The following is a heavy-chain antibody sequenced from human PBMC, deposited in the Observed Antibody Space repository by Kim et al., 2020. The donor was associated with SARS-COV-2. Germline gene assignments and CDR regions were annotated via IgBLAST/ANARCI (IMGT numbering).Heavy chain of an antibody. CDR3: AKQKGGVLQLWSPKYYFDY. CDR2: INAGNGNT. Sequence: ASVNVSCKASGYTFTSYAMHWVRQAPGQRLEWMGWINAGNGNTKYSQKFQGRVTITRDTSASTAYMELSSLRSEDTAVYYCAKQKGGVLQLWSPKYYFDYWGQGTLVTVSS. D-gene: IGHD5-18*01. V-gene: IGHV1-3*01. J-gene: IGHJ4*02. CDR1: GYTFTSYA.